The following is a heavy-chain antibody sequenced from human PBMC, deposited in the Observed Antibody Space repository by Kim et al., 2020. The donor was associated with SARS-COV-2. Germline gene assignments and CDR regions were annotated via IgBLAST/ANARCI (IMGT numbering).Heavy chain of an antibody. CDR3: ATTSNGPDYYDSSGYYPGAFDI. V-gene: IGHV4-31*03. J-gene: IGHJ3*02. Sequence: SETLSLTCTVSGGSISSGGYYWSWIRQHPGKGLEWIGYIYYSGSTYYNPSLKSRVTISVDTSKNQFSLKLSSVTDADTAVYYCATTSNGPDYYDSSGYYPGAFDIWGQGTMVTVSS. CDR2: IYYSGST. CDR1: GGSISSGGYY. D-gene: IGHD3-22*01.